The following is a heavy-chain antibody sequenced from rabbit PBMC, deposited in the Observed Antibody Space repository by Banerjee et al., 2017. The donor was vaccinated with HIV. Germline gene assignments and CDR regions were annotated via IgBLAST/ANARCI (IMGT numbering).Heavy chain of an antibody. CDR3: ARDLVGVIGWNFYL. J-gene: IGHJ4*01. CDR1: GCSFSSSYY. CDR2: IYPDYGNT. V-gene: IGHV1S40*01. Sequence: QSLEESGGDLVKPGASLTLTCTASGCSFSSSYYMCWVRQAPGKGLEWIACIYPDYGNTYYASWAKGRFAISKTSSTTVTLQMTSLTAADTATYFCARDLVGVIGWNFYLWGPGALVPVS. D-gene: IGHD1-1*01.